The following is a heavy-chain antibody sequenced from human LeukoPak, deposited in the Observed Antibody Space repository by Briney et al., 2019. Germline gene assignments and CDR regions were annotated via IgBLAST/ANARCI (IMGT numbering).Heavy chain of an antibody. V-gene: IGHV3-21*01. CDR2: ISSSSSYI. Sequence: GGSLRLSCAASGFTFSSYSMNWGRQAPGRGLEWVSSISSSSSYIYYADSVKGRFTISRDNAKNSLYLQMNSLRAEDTAVYYCARGDYYDSSGYGYWGQGTLVTVSS. CDR1: GFTFSSYS. J-gene: IGHJ4*02. D-gene: IGHD3-22*01. CDR3: ARGDYYDSSGYGY.